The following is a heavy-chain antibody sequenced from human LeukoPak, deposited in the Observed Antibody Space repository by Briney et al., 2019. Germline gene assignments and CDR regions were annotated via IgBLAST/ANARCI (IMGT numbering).Heavy chain of an antibody. CDR3: APTIVVPAAMVFDY. V-gene: IGHV3-48*01. Sequence: GGSLRLSCAASGFTFSSYSMNWVRQAPGRGLEWVSYISSSSSTIYYADSVKGRFTISRDNSKNTLYLQMNSLRAEDTAVYYCAPTIVVPAAMVFDYWGQGTLVTVSS. D-gene: IGHD2-2*01. CDR2: ISSSSSTI. CDR1: GFTFSSYS. J-gene: IGHJ4*02.